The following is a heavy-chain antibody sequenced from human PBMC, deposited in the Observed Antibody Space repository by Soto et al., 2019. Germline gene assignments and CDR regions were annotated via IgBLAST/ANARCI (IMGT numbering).Heavy chain of an antibody. CDR1: GFSLTTGGMG. J-gene: IGHJ6*02. CDR3: VHSRCGGDCLQSYSSHYYYGMDI. D-gene: IGHD2-21*02. V-gene: IGHV2-5*02. CDR2: IYWAGDR. Sequence: QITLKESGPTLVKPTQTLTLTCTFSGFSLTTGGMGVGWIRQPPGKALEWLALIYWAGDRRYRPSLMSRLTIAKDTSKNQVVLTMTNMDPLDTATYYCVHSRCGGDCLQSYSSHYYYGMDIWGQGTTVTVSS.